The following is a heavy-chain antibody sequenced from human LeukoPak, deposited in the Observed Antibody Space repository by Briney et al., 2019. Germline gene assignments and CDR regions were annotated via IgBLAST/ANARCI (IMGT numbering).Heavy chain of an antibody. Sequence: SETLSLTCTVSGGSISSYYWSWIRQPPGKGLEWIGYIYYSGSTNYNPFLKSRVTISVDTSKNQFSLKLSSVTAADTAVYYCARVVRGVLPDYWGQGTLVTVSS. CDR2: IYYSGST. V-gene: IGHV4-59*01. D-gene: IGHD3-10*01. CDR1: GGSISSYY. J-gene: IGHJ4*02. CDR3: ARVVRGVLPDY.